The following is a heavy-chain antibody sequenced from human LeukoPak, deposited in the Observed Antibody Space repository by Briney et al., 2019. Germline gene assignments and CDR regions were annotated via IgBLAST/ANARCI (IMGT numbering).Heavy chain of an antibody. CDR1: GDSVSSNSAA. D-gene: IGHD3-3*01. CDR2: TYYRSKWVN. Sequence: SQTLSLTCALSGDSVSSNSAAWNWIRQSPSSGLEWLGRTYYRSKWVNDYAVSVKSRISINADTSKNQFSLQLNSVTPEDAAVYYCARHVRGAFDIWGQGTMVTVSS. V-gene: IGHV6-1*01. J-gene: IGHJ3*02. CDR3: ARHVRGAFDI.